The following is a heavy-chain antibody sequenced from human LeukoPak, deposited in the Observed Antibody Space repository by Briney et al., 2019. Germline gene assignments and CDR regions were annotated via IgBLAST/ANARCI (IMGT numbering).Heavy chain of an antibody. CDR1: GYSFTSYW. Sequence: GESLKISCKGSGYSFTSYWIGWVRQMPGKGLEWMGIIYPGDSDTRYSPSFQGQVTISADKSISTAYLQWSSLKASDTAMYYCARQDCTNGVCYRGGYWGQGTLVTVSS. J-gene: IGHJ4*02. CDR2: IYPGDSDT. D-gene: IGHD2-8*01. V-gene: IGHV5-51*01. CDR3: ARQDCTNGVCYRGGY.